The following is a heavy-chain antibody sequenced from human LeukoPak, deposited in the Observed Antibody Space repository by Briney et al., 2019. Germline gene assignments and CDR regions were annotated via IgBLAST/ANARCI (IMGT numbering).Heavy chain of an antibody. CDR2: INHSGST. V-gene: IGHV4-34*01. D-gene: IGHD4-23*01. J-gene: IGHJ4*02. CDR3: AREYAEGNPFDY. CDR1: GGSFSGYY. Sequence: SETLSLTCAVYGGSFSGYYWSWIRQPPGKGLEWIGEINHSGSTNYNPSLKSRVTISVDTSKNQFSLKLSSVTAADTAVYYCAREYAEGNPFDYWGQGTLVTVSS.